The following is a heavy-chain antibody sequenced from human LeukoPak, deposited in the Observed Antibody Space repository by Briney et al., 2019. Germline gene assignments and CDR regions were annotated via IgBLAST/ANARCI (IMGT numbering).Heavy chain of an antibody. D-gene: IGHD3-16*02. CDR1: GYTFTSYG. V-gene: IGHV1-18*01. CDR2: ISAYNGNT. Sequence: GASVKVSCKASGYTFTSYGISWVRQAPGQGLEWMGWISAYNGNTNYAQKLQGRVTMTTDTSTSTAYMGLRSLRSDDTAVYYCARGAFYRGVTVKYYFDYWGQGTLVTVSS. J-gene: IGHJ4*02. CDR3: ARGAFYRGVTVKYYFDY.